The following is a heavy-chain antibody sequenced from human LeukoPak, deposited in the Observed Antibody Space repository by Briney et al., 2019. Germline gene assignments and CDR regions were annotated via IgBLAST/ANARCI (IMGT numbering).Heavy chain of an antibody. CDR1: GGSISNYY. J-gene: IGHJ6*03. CDR2: IYYSGST. V-gene: IGHV4-59*01. D-gene: IGHD1-1*01. CDR3: ARGLERGPYYYFYYMGV. Sequence: SETLPLTCTVSGGSISNYYWSWIRQPPGKGLEWIGYIYYSGSTNYNPSLKSRVTISVDTSKNQFSLKLSSVTAADTAVYYCARGLERGPYYYFYYMGVWGKGTTVTVSS.